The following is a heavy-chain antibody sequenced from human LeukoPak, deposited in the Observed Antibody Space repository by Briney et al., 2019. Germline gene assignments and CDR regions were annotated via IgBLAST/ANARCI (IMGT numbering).Heavy chain of an antibody. CDR3: ARLTTVTMMFDY. D-gene: IGHD4-17*01. CDR1: GDSLDRHY. J-gene: IGHJ4*02. CDR2: IYVSGST. Sequence: SDTLSLTCTVSGDSLDRHYWSWIRQPAGRGLEWIGRIYVSGSTTHNPSLTGRVAMSVDASKNQFSLKLRSVTAADTAVYYCARLTTVTMMFDYWGQGTLVTVSS. V-gene: IGHV4-4*07.